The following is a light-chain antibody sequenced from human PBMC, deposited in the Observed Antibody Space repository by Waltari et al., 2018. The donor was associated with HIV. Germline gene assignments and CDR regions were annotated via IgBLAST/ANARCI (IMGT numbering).Light chain of an antibody. CDR3: QSYDSSLSGYV. Sequence: QSVLTQPPSVSGAPGQRVTISCTGSSSTIGAGYDVHWYQQLPGTAPKLLIYGNINRPSGVPDRFSGSESVTSASLAITGLQAEDEADYYCQSYDSSLSGYVFGTGTKVTVL. CDR1: SSTIGAGYD. V-gene: IGLV1-40*01. J-gene: IGLJ1*01. CDR2: GNI.